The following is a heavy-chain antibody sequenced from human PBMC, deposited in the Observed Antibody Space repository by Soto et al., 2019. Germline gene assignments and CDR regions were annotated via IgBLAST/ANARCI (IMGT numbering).Heavy chain of an antibody. CDR3: ARVWYDSSGSQGSFDP. J-gene: IGHJ5*02. Sequence: QVQLVQSGAEVKKPGSSVKVSCKASGGTFSSYAISWVRQAPGQGLEWMGGIIPIFGTANYAQKFQGRVTITADESTSTAHMELSSLRSEDTAVYYCARVWYDSSGSQGSFDPWGQGTLVTVSS. V-gene: IGHV1-69*12. CDR2: IIPIFGTA. CDR1: GGTFSSYA. D-gene: IGHD3-22*01.